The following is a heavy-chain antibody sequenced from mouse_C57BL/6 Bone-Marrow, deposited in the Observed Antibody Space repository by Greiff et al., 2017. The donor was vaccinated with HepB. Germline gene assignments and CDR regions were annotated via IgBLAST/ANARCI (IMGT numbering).Heavy chain of an antibody. Sequence: QVQLQQPGAELVRPGSSVKLSCKASGYTFTSYWMDWVKQRPGQGLEWIGNIYPSDSETHYNQKFKDKATLTVDKSSSTAYMQLSSLTSEDSAVYYCAVYDGYFDYWGQGTTLTVSS. D-gene: IGHD2-3*01. V-gene: IGHV1-61*01. CDR2: IYPSDSET. CDR3: AVYDGYFDY. J-gene: IGHJ2*01. CDR1: GYTFTSYW.